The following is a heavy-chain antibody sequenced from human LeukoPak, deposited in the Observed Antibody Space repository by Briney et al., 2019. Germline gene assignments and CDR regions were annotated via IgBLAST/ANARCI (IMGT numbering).Heavy chain of an antibody. D-gene: IGHD2-15*01. CDR2: ISGSGGST. Sequence: GGTLTLSCAASGFTFSSYGMSWVRQAPGKGLEWVSAISGSGGSTYYADSVKGRFTISRDNSKNTLYLQMNSLRAEDTAVYYCAKGLSEGYCSGGSCYTRRMWYYFDYWGQGTLVTVSS. J-gene: IGHJ4*02. CDR1: GFTFSSYG. V-gene: IGHV3-23*01. CDR3: AKGLSEGYCSGGSCYTRRMWYYFDY.